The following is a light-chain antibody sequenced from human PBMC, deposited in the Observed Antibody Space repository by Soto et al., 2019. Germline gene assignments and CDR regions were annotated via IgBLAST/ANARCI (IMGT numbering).Light chain of an antibody. Sequence: EIVLMQSPGTLSLSPGERATLSCRASQSVTSSYLAWYQQKPGQAPRLLIDGASRRATGLPDRFSGSGSGTDFTLTISRLEPEDFAVYYCQRYGSSPPLTFGGGTKVEIK. CDR3: QRYGSSPPLT. CDR2: GAS. CDR1: QSVTSSY. J-gene: IGKJ4*01. V-gene: IGKV3-20*01.